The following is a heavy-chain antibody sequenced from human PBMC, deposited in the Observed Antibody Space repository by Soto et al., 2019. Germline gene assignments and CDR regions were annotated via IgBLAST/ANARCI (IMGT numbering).Heavy chain of an antibody. D-gene: IGHD3-10*01. CDR1: GFTFSSYG. J-gene: IGHJ4*02. CDR2: IWYDGSNK. Sequence: GGSLRLSCAASGFTFSSYGMHWVRQAPGKGLEWVAVIWYDGSNKYYADSVKGRFTISRDNSKNTLYLQMNSLRAEDTAVYYCAREHSYGRGYYFDYWGQGTLVTVSS. CDR3: AREHSYGRGYYFDY. V-gene: IGHV3-33*01.